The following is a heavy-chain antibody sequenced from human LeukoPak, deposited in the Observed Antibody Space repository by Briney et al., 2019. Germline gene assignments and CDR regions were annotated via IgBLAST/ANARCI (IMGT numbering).Heavy chain of an antibody. CDR3: ARVDPVQQSMYFDY. V-gene: IGHV4-4*02. Sequence: PSETLSLTCAVSGGSISSSNWWSWVRQPPGKGLEWIGEIYHSGSTNYNPSLKSRVTISVDKSKNQFSLKLSSVTAADTAVYYCARVDPVQQSMYFDYWGQGTLVTVSS. D-gene: IGHD6-13*01. J-gene: IGHJ4*02. CDR1: GGSISSSNW. CDR2: IYHSGST.